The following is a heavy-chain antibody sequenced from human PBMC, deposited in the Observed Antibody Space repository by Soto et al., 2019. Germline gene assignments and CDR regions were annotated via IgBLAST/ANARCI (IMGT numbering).Heavy chain of an antibody. Sequence: GGSLRLSCAASGFTFSSYGMHWVRQAPGKGLEWVSGVSASGSITSYADSAKGRFTISRDNAKNTVFLQMSSLRAEDTAVYFCARGDCSGGRCYRGFDYWGQGTLVTVSS. V-gene: IGHV3-23*01. D-gene: IGHD2-15*01. CDR3: ARGDCSGGRCYRGFDY. CDR2: VSASGSIT. CDR1: GFTFSSYG. J-gene: IGHJ4*02.